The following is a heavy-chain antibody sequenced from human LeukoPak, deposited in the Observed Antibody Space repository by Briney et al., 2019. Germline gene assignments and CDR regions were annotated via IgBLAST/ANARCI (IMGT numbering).Heavy chain of an antibody. CDR1: GFTFSSYA. CDR2: ISGSGGST. Sequence: GGSLRLSCAASGFTFSSYAMSWVRQAPGKGLEWVSAISGSGGSTYYADSVKGRFTISRDNSKNTLYLQMNSLRAEDTAVYYCARGFLGSGSYSDYWGQGTLVTVSS. CDR3: ARGFLGSGSYSDY. V-gene: IGHV3-23*01. J-gene: IGHJ4*02. D-gene: IGHD3-10*01.